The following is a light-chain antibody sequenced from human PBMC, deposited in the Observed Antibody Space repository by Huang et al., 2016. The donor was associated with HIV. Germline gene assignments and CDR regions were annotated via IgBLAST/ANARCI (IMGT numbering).Light chain of an antibody. CDR1: QSLRDN. CDR3: QQYNNWPPWT. V-gene: IGKV3-15*01. J-gene: IGKJ1*01. CDR2: CAS. Sequence: EIVMTQYPATLSVSPGERATLSCRASQSLRDNLAWYQQKHGQAPRLLIYCASTRATGIPARFSASGSGTDFTLTISGLQSEDFAIYYCQQYNNWPPWTFGQGTKVEIK.